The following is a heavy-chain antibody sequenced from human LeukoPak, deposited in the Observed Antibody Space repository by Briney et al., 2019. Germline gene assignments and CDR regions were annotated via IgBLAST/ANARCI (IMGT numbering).Heavy chain of an antibody. Sequence: PGGSLRLSCAASGFTFSSYGMHWVRQAPGKGLEWVAVISYDGSNKYYADSVKGRFTISRDNAKNSLYLQMNSLRAEDTAVYYCARDSYYGSGSSNWYFDLWGRGTLVTVSS. CDR3: ARDSYYGSGSSNWYFDL. CDR1: GFTFSSYG. V-gene: IGHV3-30*03. J-gene: IGHJ2*01. D-gene: IGHD3-10*01. CDR2: ISYDGSNK.